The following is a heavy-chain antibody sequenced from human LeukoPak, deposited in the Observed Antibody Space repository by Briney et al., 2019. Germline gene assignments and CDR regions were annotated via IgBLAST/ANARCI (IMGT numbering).Heavy chain of an antibody. CDR2: LKPDGSDK. J-gene: IGHJ4*02. V-gene: IGHV3-7*01. D-gene: IGHD2-15*01. CDR1: GFIFSNYW. CDR3: ARVDYTGGSCFSGFDH. Sequence: GGSLRLSCAASGFIFSNYWMSWVRQAPGKGPEWVANLKPDGSDKYYVDSVKGRFTISRDNAKNSLYLQMDYLRAEDTALYYCARVDYTGGSCFSGFDHWGQGTLVTVSS.